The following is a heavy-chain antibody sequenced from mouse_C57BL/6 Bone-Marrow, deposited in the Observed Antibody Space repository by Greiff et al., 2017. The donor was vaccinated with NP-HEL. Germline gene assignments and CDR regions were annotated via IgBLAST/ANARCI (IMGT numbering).Heavy chain of an antibody. CDR1: GFTFSDYY. CDR3: ARHGGYGNSVFAY. CDR2: ISNGGGST. V-gene: IGHV5-12*01. D-gene: IGHD2-1*01. J-gene: IGHJ3*01. Sequence: EVKVEESGGGLVQPGGSLKLSCAASGFTFSDYYMYWVRQTPEKRLEWVAYISNGGGSTYYPDTVKGRFTISRDNATTTLYLQMSRLKSEDTAMYFCARHGGYGNSVFAYWGKGTLVTVSA.